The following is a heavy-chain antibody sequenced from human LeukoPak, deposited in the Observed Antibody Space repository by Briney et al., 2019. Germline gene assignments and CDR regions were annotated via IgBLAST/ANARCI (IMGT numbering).Heavy chain of an antibody. CDR2: ISGSGGST. J-gene: IGHJ4*02. CDR1: GFTFSSYA. Sequence: GGSLRLSCAASGFTFSSYAMRWVRQAPGKGLEWVSGISGSGGSTYYADSVKGRFTISRDNSKNTLYLQMNSLRDEDTAVYYCAKDPSRSSWYDGDDYWGQGTLVTVSS. CDR3: AKDPSRSSWYDGDDY. V-gene: IGHV3-23*01. D-gene: IGHD6-13*01.